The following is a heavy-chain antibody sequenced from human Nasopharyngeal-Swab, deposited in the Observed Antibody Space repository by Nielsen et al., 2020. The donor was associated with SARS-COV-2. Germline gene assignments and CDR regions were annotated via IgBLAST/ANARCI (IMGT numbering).Heavy chain of an antibody. Sequence: GESLKISCIASGFTFNIYAMAGVRRTPGRGLQWVSGISASGGSTYYTDSVKGRFAVSRDNSRNTLYLQMHSLRVEDTALYYCAKDDVVRGDAFDIWGQGTMVTVSS. V-gene: IGHV3-23*01. CDR3: AKDDVVRGDAFDI. CDR1: GFTFNIYA. D-gene: IGHD3-10*01. CDR2: ISASGGST. J-gene: IGHJ3*02.